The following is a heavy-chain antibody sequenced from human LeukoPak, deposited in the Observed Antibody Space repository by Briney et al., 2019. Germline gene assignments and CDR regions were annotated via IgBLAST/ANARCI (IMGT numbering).Heavy chain of an antibody. J-gene: IGHJ6*02. D-gene: IGHD3-10*01. CDR3: ARDRGYGSGSYYTPYYYYYGMDV. CDR1: GGSFSSYY. Sequence: SETLSLTCAVYGGSFSSYYWSWIRQPPGKGLEWIGYIYYSGSTNYNPSLKSRVTISVDTSKNQFSLKLSSVTAADTAVYYCARDRGYGSGSYYTPYYYYYGMDVWGQGTTVTVSS. CDR2: IYYSGST. V-gene: IGHV4-59*01.